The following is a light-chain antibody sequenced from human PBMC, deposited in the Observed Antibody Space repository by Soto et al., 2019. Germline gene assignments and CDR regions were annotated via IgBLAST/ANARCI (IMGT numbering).Light chain of an antibody. CDR1: QHIRDD. CDR3: LQDYNYPWT. J-gene: IGKJ1*01. CDR2: TAS. V-gene: IGKV1-6*01. Sequence: AIQMTQSPSSLSASVGDRVTITCRASQHIRDDLGWYQQKPGKAPKLLIHTASSLQSGVPSRFSGSGSGTDFTLTISSLQTEDFATYYCLQDYNYPWTFGQGTKVEIK.